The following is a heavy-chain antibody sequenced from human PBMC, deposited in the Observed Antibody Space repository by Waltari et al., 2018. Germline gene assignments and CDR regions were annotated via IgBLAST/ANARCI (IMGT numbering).Heavy chain of an antibody. CDR1: GFPFSSYS. CDR2: ISSSSSTI. Sequence: EVQLVESGGGLVQPGGSLRLSCAASGFPFSSYSMNWVRQAPGKGLEWVSYISSSSSTIYYADSVKGRFTISRDNAKNSLYLQMNSLRDEDTAVYYCARRRDGYNYYFDYWGQGTLVTVSS. J-gene: IGHJ4*02. CDR3: ARRRDGYNYYFDY. V-gene: IGHV3-48*02. D-gene: IGHD5-12*01.